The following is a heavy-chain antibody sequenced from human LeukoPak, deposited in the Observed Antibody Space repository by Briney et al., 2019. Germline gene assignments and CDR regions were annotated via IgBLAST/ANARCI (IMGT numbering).Heavy chain of an antibody. V-gene: IGHV4-59*01. CDR2: IYYSGST. Sequence: PSETLSLTCTVSGASTSSYYWSWIRQPPGKGLEWIGYIYYSGSTNYNPSLKSRVTISVDTSKNQFSLKLSSVTAADTAVYYCARDPRYATTSNAFDIWGQGTMVTVSS. CDR1: GASTSSYY. D-gene: IGHD2-2*01. J-gene: IGHJ3*02. CDR3: ARDPRYATTSNAFDI.